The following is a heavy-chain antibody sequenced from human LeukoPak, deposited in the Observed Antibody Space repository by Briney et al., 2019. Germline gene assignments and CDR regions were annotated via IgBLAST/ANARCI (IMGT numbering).Heavy chain of an antibody. CDR1: GFTFSSYA. D-gene: IGHD6-19*01. CDR3: AKPAISSSGWYYDY. V-gene: IGHV3-30*04. Sequence: GGSLRLSCAASGFTFSSYAMHWVRQAPGKGLEWVAVISYDGSNKYYADSVKGRFTISRDNSKNTLYLQMNSLRAEDTAVYYCAKPAISSSGWYYDYWGQGTLVTVSS. CDR2: ISYDGSNK. J-gene: IGHJ4*02.